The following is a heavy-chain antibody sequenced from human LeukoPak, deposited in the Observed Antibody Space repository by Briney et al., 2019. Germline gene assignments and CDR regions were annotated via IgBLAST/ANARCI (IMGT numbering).Heavy chain of an antibody. CDR1: GYTLTELS. CDR2: FDPEDGET. CDR3: APGGYDSSGYYGKFDY. J-gene: IGHJ4*02. Sequence: RASVKVSCKVSGYTLTELSMHWVRQAPGKGLEWMGGFDPEDGETIYTQKFQGRVTMTEDTSTDTAYMELSRLRSDDTAVYYCAPGGYDSSGYYGKFDYWGQGTLVTVSS. D-gene: IGHD3-22*01. V-gene: IGHV1-24*01.